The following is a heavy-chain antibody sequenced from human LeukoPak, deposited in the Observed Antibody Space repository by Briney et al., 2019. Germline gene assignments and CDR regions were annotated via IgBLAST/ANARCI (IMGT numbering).Heavy chain of an antibody. CDR3: ARADFIDAGPYLIGP. CDR1: GYSFTDYY. V-gene: IGHV1-2*02. Sequence: ASVRVSCKTSGYSFTDYYIHWVRQAPGQGLEWMGWINTKSGRTSSARKFQGRVTMTRDPSITTVYMDMAWLTSDDTAIYFCARADFIDAGPYLIGPWGQGTLVSVSS. J-gene: IGHJ5*02. CDR2: INTKSGRT. D-gene: IGHD3-3*01.